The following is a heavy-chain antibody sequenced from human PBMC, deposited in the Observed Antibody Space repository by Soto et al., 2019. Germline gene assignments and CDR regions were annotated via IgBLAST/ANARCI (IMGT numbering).Heavy chain of an antibody. CDR3: AKNGDFWSWGMDV. CDR2: ISSSGDGT. Sequence: PGGSLRLSCAASGFTFSSYDMHWVRQATGKGLEWVSLISSSGDGTYYVDSVKGRFTISRDNSRNTLSLQMNSLRAEDTAVYYCAKNGDFWSWGMDVWGQGTTVTVSS. CDR1: GFTFSSYD. V-gene: IGHV3-23*01. D-gene: IGHD3-3*01. J-gene: IGHJ6*02.